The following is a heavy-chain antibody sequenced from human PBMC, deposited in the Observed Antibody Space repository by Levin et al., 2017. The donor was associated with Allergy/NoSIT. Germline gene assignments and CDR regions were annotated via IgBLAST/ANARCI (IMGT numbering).Heavy chain of an antibody. J-gene: IGHJ5*02. CDR2: ISWNSGSL. Sequence: SCAASGFNLDDYAMHWVRQAPGKGLEWVSGISWNSGSLYYADSVKGRFTTSRDNAKNSLYLQMNSLRAEDTALYYCAKDTEQWLIGWFDPWGQGTLVTVSS. V-gene: IGHV3-9*01. CDR1: GFNLDDYA. CDR3: AKDTEQWLIGWFDP. D-gene: IGHD6-19*01.